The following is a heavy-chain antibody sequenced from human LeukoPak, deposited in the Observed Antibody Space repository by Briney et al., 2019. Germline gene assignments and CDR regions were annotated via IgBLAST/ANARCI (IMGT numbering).Heavy chain of an antibody. D-gene: IGHD5-24*01. CDR3: ARNDGNYDAFDI. Sequence: SETLSLTCTVSGGSISSDGYYWSWIRQPPGKGLEWIGYIYYSGSTYYNPSLKSRVTISVDTSKNQFSLKLSSVTAADTAVYYCARNDGNYDAFDIWGQGTMVTVSS. CDR1: GGSISSDGYY. V-gene: IGHV4-61*08. CDR2: IYYSGST. J-gene: IGHJ3*02.